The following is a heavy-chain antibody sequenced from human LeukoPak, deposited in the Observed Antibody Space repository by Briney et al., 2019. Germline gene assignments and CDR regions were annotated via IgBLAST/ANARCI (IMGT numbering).Heavy chain of an antibody. Sequence: SGPTLVKPTQTLTLTCTFSGFSLSTSGVGVGWIRQPPGKALEWLALIYWNDDKRYSPSLKSRLTITKDTSKNQVVLTMTNMDPVDTATYYCAHTACCSGGSCYCTDAGYNWFDPWGQGTLVTVSS. CDR1: GFSLSTSGVG. V-gene: IGHV2-5*01. D-gene: IGHD2-15*01. CDR2: IYWNDDK. J-gene: IGHJ5*02. CDR3: AHTACCSGGSCYCTDAGYNWFDP.